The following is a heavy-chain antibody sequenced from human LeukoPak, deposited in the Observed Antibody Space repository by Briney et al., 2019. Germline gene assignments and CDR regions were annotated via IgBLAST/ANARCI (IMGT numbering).Heavy chain of an antibody. D-gene: IGHD6-6*01. CDR1: GYTFTSYY. V-gene: IGHV1-46*01. CDR2: INPSGGST. CDR3: ARENAAACRGDYFDY. J-gene: IGHJ4*02. Sequence: ASVKVSCKASGYTFTSYYMHWVRQAPGQGLEWMGIINPSGGSTSYAQKFQGRVTMTRDMSTSTVYMELSSLRSEDTAVYYCARENAAACRGDYFDYWGQGTLVTVSS.